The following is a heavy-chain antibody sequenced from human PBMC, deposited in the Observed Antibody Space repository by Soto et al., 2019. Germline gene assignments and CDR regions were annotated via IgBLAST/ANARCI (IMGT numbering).Heavy chain of an antibody. CDR3: ARVYNWNNEYYFDY. Sequence: GASVKVSCKASGYTFTSYAMHWVLQAPGQRLEWMGWINAGNGNTKYSQKFQGRVTITRDTSASTAYMELSSLRSEDTAVYYCARVYNWNNEYYFDYWGQGTLVTVSS. D-gene: IGHD1-20*01. CDR1: GYTFTSYA. CDR2: INAGNGNT. J-gene: IGHJ4*02. V-gene: IGHV1-3*01.